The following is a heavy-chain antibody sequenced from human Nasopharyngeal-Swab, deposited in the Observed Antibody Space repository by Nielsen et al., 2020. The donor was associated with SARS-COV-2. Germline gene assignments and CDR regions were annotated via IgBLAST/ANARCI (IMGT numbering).Heavy chain of an antibody. CDR2: ININTGHP. V-gene: IGHV7-4-1*02. J-gene: IGHJ6*02. CDR3: ARAGRGSSSWYVMDYYYGMDV. D-gene: IGHD6-13*01. Sequence: WVRQAPGQGLEWVGWININTGHPTYAQGFTGGFVFSLDTSVSTADLQISSLKAEDTAVYNCARAGRGSSSWYVMDYYYGMDVWGQGTTVTVSS.